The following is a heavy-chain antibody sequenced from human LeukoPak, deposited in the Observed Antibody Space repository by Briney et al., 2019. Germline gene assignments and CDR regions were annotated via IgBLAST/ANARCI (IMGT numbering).Heavy chain of an antibody. CDR1: GFTVSSNY. CDR2: IYSGGST. CDR3: ARVDYGDYGFDY. V-gene: IGHV3-66*01. D-gene: IGHD4-17*01. Sequence: GGSLRLSCAASGFTVSSNYMSWVRQAPGKGLEWVSVIYSGGSTYSADSVKGRFTISRDNSKNTLYLQMNSLRAEDTAVYYCARVDYGDYGFDYWGQGTLVTVSS. J-gene: IGHJ4*02.